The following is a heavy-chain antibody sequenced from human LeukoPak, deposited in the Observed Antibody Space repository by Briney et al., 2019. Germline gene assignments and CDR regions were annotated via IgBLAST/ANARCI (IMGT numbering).Heavy chain of an antibody. CDR3: ARWGHFDTSGYFVVDY. D-gene: IGHD3-22*01. CDR2: IHYSGST. Sequence: PSETLSLTCTVSGGSISSYYWSWIRQPPGKGLEWIGHIHYSGSTHYNPSLQSRVSISIDTSKKHFSLNLRSVTAVDTAVYYCARWGHFDTSGYFVVDYWGQGTLVTVSS. J-gene: IGHJ4*02. CDR1: GGSISSYY. V-gene: IGHV4-59*01.